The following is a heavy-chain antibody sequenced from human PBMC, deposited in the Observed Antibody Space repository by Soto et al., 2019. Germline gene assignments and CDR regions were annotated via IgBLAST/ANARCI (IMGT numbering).Heavy chain of an antibody. Sequence: QVQLVQSGAEVKKPGASVRVSCKASGYSFTDYHIHWVRQAPGQGLEWLGRINPKSGGTSTPKKFQGWVTMTRDRSISTVYMELTRLRSDDTAVYFCARGHSTDCSNGVCSFFYNHEMDVWGQGTTVTVSS. CDR1: GYSFTDYH. CDR3: ARGHSTDCSNGVCSFFYNHEMDV. D-gene: IGHD2-8*01. CDR2: INPKSGGT. J-gene: IGHJ6*02. V-gene: IGHV1-2*04.